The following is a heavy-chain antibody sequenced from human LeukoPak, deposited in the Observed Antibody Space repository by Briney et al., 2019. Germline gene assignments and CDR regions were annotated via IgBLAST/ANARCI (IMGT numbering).Heavy chain of an antibody. CDR1: GFTFSSYG. CDR3: AKDRITIFGVVTPDY. J-gene: IGHJ4*02. CDR2: ISYDGSNK. Sequence: GRSLRLSCAASGFTFSSYGMHWVRQAPSKGLEWVAVISYDGSNKYYADSVRGRFTISRDNSKNTLYLQMNSLRAEDTAVYYCAKDRITIFGVVTPDYWGQGTLVTVSS. V-gene: IGHV3-30*18. D-gene: IGHD3-3*01.